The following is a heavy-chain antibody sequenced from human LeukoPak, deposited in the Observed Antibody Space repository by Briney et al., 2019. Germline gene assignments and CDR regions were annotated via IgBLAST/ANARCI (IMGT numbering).Heavy chain of an antibody. CDR1: GGSISSSSYY. CDR2: IYYSGST. V-gene: IGHV4-39*01. Sequence: SETLSLTCTVSGGSISSSSYYWGWIRQPSGKGLEWIGSIYYSGSTYYNPSLKSRCTISVDTSKNQFSLKLSSVTAADTAVYYCATLLYYDFWSGYHRDYWGQGTLVTVSS. J-gene: IGHJ4*02. D-gene: IGHD3-3*01. CDR3: ATLLYYDFWSGYHRDY.